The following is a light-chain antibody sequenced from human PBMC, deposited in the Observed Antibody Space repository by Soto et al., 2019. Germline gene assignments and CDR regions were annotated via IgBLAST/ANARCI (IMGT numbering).Light chain of an antibody. CDR3: KQYGSSGT. CDR2: GAS. V-gene: IGKV3-20*01. J-gene: IGKJ1*01. CDR1: QSLSSD. Sequence: EIVMTQSPATLSVSPGERATLSCRASQSLSSDLAWYQQKPGQAPRLLIYGASNRATGIPDRFSGSGSGTDFTLTISRLEPEDFAVYYCKQYGSSGTCGQGTKVDIK.